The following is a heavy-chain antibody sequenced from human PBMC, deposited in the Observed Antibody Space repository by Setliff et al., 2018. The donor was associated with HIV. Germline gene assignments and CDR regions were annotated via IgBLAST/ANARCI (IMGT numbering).Heavy chain of an antibody. CDR3: ARARLQGIVTAVGPRDNCLDP. V-gene: IGHV1-18*01. Sequence: ASVKVSCKASGYSFINYGISWVRQAPGQGPEWMGWISPYTGNTDYAPRLLGRVTMTTATSTSTAYLELRSLTSDDTALYYCARARLQGIVTAVGPRDNCLDPWGQGTRVTVSS. D-gene: IGHD1-26*01. CDR2: ISPYTGNT. J-gene: IGHJ5*02. CDR1: GYSFINYG.